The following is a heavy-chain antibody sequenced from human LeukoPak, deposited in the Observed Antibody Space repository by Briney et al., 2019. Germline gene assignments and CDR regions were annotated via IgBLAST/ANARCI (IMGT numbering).Heavy chain of an antibody. V-gene: IGHV1-45*02. J-gene: IGHJ3*02. CDR1: GYTFTYRY. D-gene: IGHD5-18*01. CDR2: ITPFNGNT. CDR3: ANLPTALDAFNI. Sequence: GASVKVSCKASGYTFTYRYLHWVRQAPGQALEWMGWITPFNGNTNYAQKFQDRVTITRDRSMSTAYMELSSLRSEDTAMYYCANLPTALDAFNIWGQGTMVTVSS.